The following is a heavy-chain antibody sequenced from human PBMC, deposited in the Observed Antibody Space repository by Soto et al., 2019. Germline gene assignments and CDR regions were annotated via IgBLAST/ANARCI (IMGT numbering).Heavy chain of an antibody. Sequence: ASGKVSCKASGSTFISYAMHLLLQAPGQRLEWMGWINAGYGNTKSSQKFQDRVTISRDTSASTAYMELTSLRSEDTAVYYCARDTGDGTFDFWGQGTLVTVSS. CDR3: ARDTGDGTFDF. V-gene: IGHV1-3*01. J-gene: IGHJ4*02. D-gene: IGHD7-27*01. CDR1: GSTFISYA. CDR2: INAGYGNT.